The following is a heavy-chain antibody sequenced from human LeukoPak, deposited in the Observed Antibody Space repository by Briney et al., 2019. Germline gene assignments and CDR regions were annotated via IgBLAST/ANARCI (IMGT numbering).Heavy chain of an antibody. CDR2: ISAYNGNT. CDR3: ARVKAVGATCFDY. J-gene: IGHJ4*02. D-gene: IGHD1-26*01. Sequence: ASVKVSCKASGYTFTSYGISWVRQAPGQGLEWMGWISAYNGNTNYAQKLQGRVTITADESTSTAYMELSSLRSEDTAVYYCARVKAVGATCFDYWGQGTLVTVSS. CDR1: GYTFTSYG. V-gene: IGHV1-18*01.